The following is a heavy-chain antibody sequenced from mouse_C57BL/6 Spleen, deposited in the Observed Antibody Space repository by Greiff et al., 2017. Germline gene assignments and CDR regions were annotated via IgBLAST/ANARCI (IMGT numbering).Heavy chain of an antibody. CDR3: ARRSTTVKNAMDY. J-gene: IGHJ4*01. Sequence: QVQLQQPGAELVMPGASVKLSCKASGYTFTSYWMHWVKQRPGQGLEWIGEIDPSDSYTNYNQKFKGKSTLTVDKSSSTAYMQLSSLTSEDSAVYYCARRSTTVKNAMDYWGQGTSVTVSS. CDR2: IDPSDSYT. D-gene: IGHD1-1*01. V-gene: IGHV1-69*01. CDR1: GYTFTSYW.